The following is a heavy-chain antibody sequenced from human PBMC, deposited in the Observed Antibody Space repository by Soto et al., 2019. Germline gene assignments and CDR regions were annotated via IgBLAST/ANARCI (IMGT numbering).Heavy chain of an antibody. CDR1: GYTFTIRY. CDR3: ARDPYHVLMVNAPNLYGMXV. Sequence: ASVKXSCKASGYTFTIRYMHWVRQAPGQGLEWMGRISTYNGNTNYPQSLQGRLTMTTDTSTTTAYMELRNLRSDDTAVYYCARDPYHVLMVNAPNLYGMXVWGQGTTVXVSS. J-gene: IGHJ6*02. V-gene: IGHV1-18*04. CDR2: ISTYNGNT. D-gene: IGHD2-8*01.